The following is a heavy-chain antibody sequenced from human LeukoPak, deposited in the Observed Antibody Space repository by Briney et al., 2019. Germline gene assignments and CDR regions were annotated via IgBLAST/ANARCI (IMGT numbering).Heavy chain of an antibody. D-gene: IGHD3-10*01. CDR3: ARESHRWFGELPQGDY. J-gene: IGHJ4*02. CDR1: GYTFTSYG. V-gene: IGHV1-18*01. CDR2: ISAYNGNT. Sequence: GASVKVSCKASGYTFTSYGISWVRQAPGQGLEWVGWISAYNGNTNYAQKLQGRVTMTTDTSTSTAYMELRSLRSDDTAVYYCARESHRWFGELPQGDYWGQGTLVTVSS.